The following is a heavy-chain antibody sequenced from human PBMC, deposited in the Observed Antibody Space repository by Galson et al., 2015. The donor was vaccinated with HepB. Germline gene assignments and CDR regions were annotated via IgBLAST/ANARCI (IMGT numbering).Heavy chain of an antibody. D-gene: IGHD6-13*01. Sequence: SLRLSCAASGFTFSSYGMHWVRQAPGKGLEWVAVIWYDGSNKYYADSVKGRFTISRDNSKNTLYLQMNSLRAEDTAVYYCATRRGQQLNRHYYYYMDVWGKGTTVTVSS. CDR2: IWYDGSNK. V-gene: IGHV3-33*01. J-gene: IGHJ6*03. CDR3: ATRRGQQLNRHYYYYMDV. CDR1: GFTFSSYG.